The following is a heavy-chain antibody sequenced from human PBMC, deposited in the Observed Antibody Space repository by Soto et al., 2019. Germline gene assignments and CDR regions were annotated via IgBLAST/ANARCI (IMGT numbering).Heavy chain of an antibody. CDR3: QAGTTFPDIYYYGMDV. J-gene: IGHJ6*02. V-gene: IGHV1-69*01. Sequence: QVQLVQSGAEVKKPGSSVKVSCKASGGTFSSYAISWVRQAPGQGLEWMGGIIPIFGTANYAQKFQGRVTITADESTRTAYMELSSLRSEDTAVYYCQAGTTFPDIYYYGMDVWGQGTTVTVSS. CDR2: IIPIFGTA. CDR1: GGTFSSYA. D-gene: IGHD1-7*01.